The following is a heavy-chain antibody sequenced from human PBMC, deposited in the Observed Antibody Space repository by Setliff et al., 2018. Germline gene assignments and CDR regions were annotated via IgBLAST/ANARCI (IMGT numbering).Heavy chain of an antibody. Sequence: ASVKVSCEASGYTFTSYYMHWVRQAPGQGLEWMGIINPSGGSTSYAQKVQGRVTMTRDTSTSTVYMELSSLRSEDTAVYYWARANVLRFLEWLLSGGDYYYYYYMDVWGKGTTVTVSS. CDR3: ARANVLRFLEWLLSGGDYYYYYYMDV. J-gene: IGHJ6*03. D-gene: IGHD3-3*01. CDR1: GYTFTSYY. V-gene: IGHV1-46*01. CDR2: INPSGGST.